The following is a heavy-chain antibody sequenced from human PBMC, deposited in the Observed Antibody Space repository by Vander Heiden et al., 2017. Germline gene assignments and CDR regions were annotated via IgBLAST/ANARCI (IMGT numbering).Heavy chain of an antibody. CDR3: TVGITIFGVVTSLDY. J-gene: IGHJ4*02. CDR1: GFTFGDYA. V-gene: IGHV3-49*05. D-gene: IGHD3-3*01. Sequence: EVQLVESGGGLVKPGRSLRLSCTASGFTFGDYAMSWFRQAPGKGLGWVGFIRSKAYGGTTEYAASVKGRFTISRDDSKSIAYLQMNSLKTEDTAVYYCTVGITIFGVVTSLDYWGQGTLVTVSS. CDR2: IRSKAYGGTT.